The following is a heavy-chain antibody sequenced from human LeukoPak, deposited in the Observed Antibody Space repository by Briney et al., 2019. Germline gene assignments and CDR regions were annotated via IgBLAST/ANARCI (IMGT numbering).Heavy chain of an antibody. V-gene: IGHV3-23*01. CDR2: ISGSGGST. D-gene: IGHD3-22*01. J-gene: IGHJ4*02. CDR1: GFTFSGYA. CDR3: AKLQAPYYYDSSGIFDC. Sequence: GGSLRLSCAASGFTFSGYAMSWVRQAPGKGLEWVSAISGSGGSTYYADSVKGRFTISRDNSKNTLYLQMNSLRAEDTAVYYCAKLQAPYYYDSSGIFDCWGQGTLVTVSS.